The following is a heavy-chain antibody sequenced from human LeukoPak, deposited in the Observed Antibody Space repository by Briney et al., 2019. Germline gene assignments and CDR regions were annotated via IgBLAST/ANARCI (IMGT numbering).Heavy chain of an antibody. CDR2: TNHSGST. CDR1: GGSFSGYY. V-gene: IGHV4-34*01. Sequence: SETLSLTCAVYGGSFSGYYWSWIRQPPGKGLEWIGETNHSGSTNYNPSLKSRVTISVDTSKNQFSLKLSSVTAADTAVYYCARKRWLQLRGYYYYYGMDVWGQGTTVTVSS. J-gene: IGHJ6*02. CDR3: ARKRWLQLRGYYYYYGMDV. D-gene: IGHD5-24*01.